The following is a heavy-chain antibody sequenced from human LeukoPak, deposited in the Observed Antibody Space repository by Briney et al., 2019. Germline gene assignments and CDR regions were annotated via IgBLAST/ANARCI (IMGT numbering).Heavy chain of an antibody. CDR2: IKQDGSEK. D-gene: IGHD2-2*01. V-gene: IGHV3-7*01. Sequence: GGSLRLSCAASGFTFSSYWMSWVRQAPGKGLEWVANIKQDGSEKYYVDSVKGRFTISRDNAKNSLYLQMNSLRAEDTAVYYCAKGVGVVVPAATDFDYWGQGTLVTVSS. J-gene: IGHJ4*02. CDR1: GFTFSSYW. CDR3: AKGVGVVVPAATDFDY.